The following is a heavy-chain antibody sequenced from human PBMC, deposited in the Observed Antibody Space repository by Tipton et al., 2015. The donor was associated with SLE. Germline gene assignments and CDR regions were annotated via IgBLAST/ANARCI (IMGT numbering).Heavy chain of an antibody. J-gene: IGHJ4*02. CDR3: ARGPGAGDY. Sequence: LRLSCTVSGYSISSGYYWGWIRQPPGKGLEWIGSIYHSGSTYYNPSLKSRVTISVDTSKNQFSLKLSSVTAADTAVYYCARGPGAGDYWGQGTLVTVSS. CDR2: IYHSGST. V-gene: IGHV4-38-2*02. CDR1: GYSISSGYY.